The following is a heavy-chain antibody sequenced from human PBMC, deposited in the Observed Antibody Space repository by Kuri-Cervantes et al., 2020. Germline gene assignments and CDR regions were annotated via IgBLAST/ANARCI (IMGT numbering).Heavy chain of an antibody. V-gene: IGHV4-34*01. CDR3: ATHYELVDIVATTGFDY. CDR2: INHSGST. J-gene: IGHJ4*02. CDR1: GGSFSGYY. Sequence: SQTLSLTCPVYGGSFSGYYWSWIRQPPGKGLEWIGEINHSGSTNYNPSLKSRVTISVDTSKNQFSLKLSSVTAADTAVYYCATHYELVDIVATTGFDYWGQGTLVTVSS. D-gene: IGHD5-12*01.